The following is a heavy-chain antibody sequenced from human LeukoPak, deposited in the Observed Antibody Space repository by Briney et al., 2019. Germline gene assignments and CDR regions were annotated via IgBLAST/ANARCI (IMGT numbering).Heavy chain of an antibody. D-gene: IGHD6-19*01. Sequence: GGSLRLSCAASGFTFSSYGMSWVRQAPGKGLEWVSAISGSGGSTYYADSVKGRFTISRDNSKNTLYLQMNSLRAEDTAVYYCAKDRLRAVAGTSDYWGQGTLVTVSS. CDR2: ISGSGGST. CDR3: AKDRLRAVAGTSDY. V-gene: IGHV3-23*01. CDR1: GFTFSSYG. J-gene: IGHJ4*02.